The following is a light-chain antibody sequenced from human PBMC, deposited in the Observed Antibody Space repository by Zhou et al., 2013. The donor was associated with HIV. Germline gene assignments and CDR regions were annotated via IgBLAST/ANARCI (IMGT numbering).Light chain of an antibody. CDR2: TTS. J-gene: IGKJ4*01. CDR3: QQSYNTPLT. Sequence: DIQMTQSLSSLSASVGDRVTITCRASQNINYNLNWYQQKPGKAPKLLIYTTSSLQSGVPSRFSGSGSGTDFTLTISSLQPEDFATYYCQQSYNTPLTFGGGTKVEIK. V-gene: IGKV1-39*01. CDR1: QNINYN.